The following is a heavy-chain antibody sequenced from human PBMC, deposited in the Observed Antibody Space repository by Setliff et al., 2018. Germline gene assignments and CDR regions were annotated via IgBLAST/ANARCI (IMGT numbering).Heavy chain of an antibody. CDR1: GAPVTSFDYY. D-gene: IGHD2-2*01. Sequence: SETLSLTCTVSGAPVTSFDYYWSWIRQPPGKGLEYIGHISHGVSTSYSPSLKSRLSISADTSKNQFSLKLTSVTAADTAVYYCARTHCTTTSCFYFHYWGQGTVVTVS. J-gene: IGHJ4*02. CDR3: ARTHCTTTSCFYFHY. V-gene: IGHV4-30-4*01. CDR2: ISHGVST.